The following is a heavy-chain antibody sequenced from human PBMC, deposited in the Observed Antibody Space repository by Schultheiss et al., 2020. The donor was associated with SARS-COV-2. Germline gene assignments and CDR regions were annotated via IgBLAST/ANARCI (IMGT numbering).Heavy chain of an antibody. CDR3: AREVVATGFDY. V-gene: IGHV4-31*03. Sequence: SETLSLTCTVSGGSISSGGYYWSWIRQHPGKGLEWIGYIYYSGSTNYNPSLKSRVTISVDTSKNQFSLKLSSVTAADTAVYYCAREVVATGFDYWGQGTLVTVSS. CDR2: IYYSGST. D-gene: IGHD5-12*01. J-gene: IGHJ4*02. CDR1: GGSISSGGYY.